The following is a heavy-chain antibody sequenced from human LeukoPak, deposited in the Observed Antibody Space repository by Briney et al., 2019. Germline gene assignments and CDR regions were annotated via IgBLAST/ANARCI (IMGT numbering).Heavy chain of an antibody. CDR2: IGPRTGGT. V-gene: IGHV1-2*02. J-gene: IGHJ4*02. D-gene: IGHD6-19*01. CDR3: ARPSIAVAGRNSDFDY. CDR1: GYTFTCYY. Sequence: ASVKVSFKTSGYTFTCYYMHWVRQAPGQGLEWMGWIGPRTGGTNYAQKVQDRVTMTRDTSINTAYMELGRLTSDDTAVYYCARPSIAVAGRNSDFDYWGQGTLVTVSS.